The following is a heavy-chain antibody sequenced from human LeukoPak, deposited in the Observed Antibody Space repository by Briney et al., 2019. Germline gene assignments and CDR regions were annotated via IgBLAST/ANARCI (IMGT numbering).Heavy chain of an antibody. CDR2: ISYGGST. Sequence: SETLSLTCTVSGGSISSNSNYWAWIRQPPGRGLEWIGSISYGGSTYYSPSLESRVTISVDTSKNQFFLNLSSVTAADTAVYYCARQALWFFDHWGQGTLVTVSS. V-gene: IGHV4-39*01. CDR3: ARQALWFFDH. J-gene: IGHJ4*02. CDR1: GGSISSNSNY. D-gene: IGHD2-21*01.